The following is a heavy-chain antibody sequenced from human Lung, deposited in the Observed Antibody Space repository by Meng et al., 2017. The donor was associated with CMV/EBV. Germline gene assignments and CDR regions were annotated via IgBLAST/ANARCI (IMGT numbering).Heavy chain of an antibody. CDR3: ACNSGDG. CDR1: GFTFSSHW. Sequence: ESXKISCAASGFTFSSHWMCWVRQAPGKGLEWVANIKADGSEKYYVDSVKGRFTVSRDNAKNSLYLQMNSLRAEDTAVYYCACNSGDGWGQGKLVTGAS. CDR2: IKADGSEK. J-gene: IGHJ4*02. V-gene: IGHV3-7*01. D-gene: IGHD3-10*01.